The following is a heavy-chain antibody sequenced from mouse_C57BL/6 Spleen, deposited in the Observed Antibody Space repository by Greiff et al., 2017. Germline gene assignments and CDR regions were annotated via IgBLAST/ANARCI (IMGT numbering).Heavy chain of an antibody. Sequence: VQLQQSGAELVKPGASVKISCKASGYAFSSYWMNWVKQRPGKGLEWIGQIYPGDGDTNYNGKFKGKATLTADKSSSTAYMQLSSLTSEDSAVYFCARGGYDYDGWFADWGQGTLVTVSA. CDR2: IYPGDGDT. D-gene: IGHD2-4*01. CDR1: GYAFSSYW. J-gene: IGHJ3*01. CDR3: ARGGYDYDGWFAD. V-gene: IGHV1-80*01.